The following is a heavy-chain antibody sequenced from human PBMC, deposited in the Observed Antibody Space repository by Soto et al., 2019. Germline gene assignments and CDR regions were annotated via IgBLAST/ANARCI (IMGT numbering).Heavy chain of an antibody. J-gene: IGHJ4*02. CDR1: GFIFSSYV. Sequence: QVQLVESGGGVVQPGRSLRLSCAASGFIFSSYVMHWVRQAPGKGLEWVAVISYEGSHTYYADSVKGRFTMTRDNSKNTLYLQMNSLRPEDTAVYYCAKEVHCGGGSCSWSEGFDYWGQGTLLTVSS. CDR3: AKEVHCGGGSCSWSEGFDY. CDR2: ISYEGSHT. D-gene: IGHD2-15*01. V-gene: IGHV3-30*18.